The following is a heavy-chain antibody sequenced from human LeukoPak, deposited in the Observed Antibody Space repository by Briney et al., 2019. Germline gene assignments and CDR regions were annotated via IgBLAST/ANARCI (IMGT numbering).Heavy chain of an antibody. J-gene: IGHJ4*02. V-gene: IGHV4-59*01. CDR3: ARESGYCSSTSCSNYFDY. Sequence: KASETLSLTCTVSGGSTSSYYWSWIRQSPGKGLEWIAYIHYSGSTNYNPSLKSRVTISVDTSKNQFSLKLSSVTAADTAVYYCARESGYCSSTSCSNYFDYWGQGTLVTVSS. CDR2: IHYSGST. D-gene: IGHD2-2*03. CDR1: GGSTSSYY.